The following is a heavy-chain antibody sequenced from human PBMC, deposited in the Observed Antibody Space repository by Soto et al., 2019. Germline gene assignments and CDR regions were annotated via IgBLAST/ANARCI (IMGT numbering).Heavy chain of an antibody. V-gene: IGHV4-59*01. Sequence: QVQLQESGPGLVKPSETLSLTCTVSGGSISSYYWSWIRQPPGKGLEWIGYIYYSGSTNYNPSLTSRVTISEVTSQEPFSLKRSSVTAADTAVYYCASGDPLLWFGEKVYYGMDVWGQGTTVTVSS. D-gene: IGHD3-10*01. CDR1: GGSISSYY. CDR3: ASGDPLLWFGEKVYYGMDV. CDR2: IYYSGST. J-gene: IGHJ6*02.